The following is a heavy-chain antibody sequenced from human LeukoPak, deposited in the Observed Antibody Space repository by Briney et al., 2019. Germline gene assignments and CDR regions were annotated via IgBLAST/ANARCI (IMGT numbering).Heavy chain of an antibody. CDR3: AKGLGGYDYIWGSYRTFDY. Sequence: GGSLSLSCAASGFTFSSYDMSWVRQPPGKGLEWVAAINRSGGSTYYPDFVKGRFTISRDNSKNALYLLMNSVRVEDRGVYDCAKGLGGYDYIWGSYRTFDYWGQGTLVTVS. J-gene: IGHJ4*02. CDR1: GFTFSSYD. V-gene: IGHV3-23*01. CDR2: INRSGGST. D-gene: IGHD3-16*02.